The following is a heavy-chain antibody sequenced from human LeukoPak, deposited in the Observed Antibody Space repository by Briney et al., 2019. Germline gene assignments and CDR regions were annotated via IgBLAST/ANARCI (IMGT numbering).Heavy chain of an antibody. V-gene: IGHV3-66*01. CDR3: ASTKPEYYYDSSGYYS. D-gene: IGHD3-22*01. CDR1: GFTVSSTY. Sequence: GGSLRLSCAASGFTVSSTYMSWVRQAPGKELEWVSVIYSGGSTYYADSVKGRFTISRDNSKNTLYLQMNSLRAEDTAVYYCASTKPEYYYDSSGYYSWGQGTLVSVSS. CDR2: IYSGGST. J-gene: IGHJ4*02.